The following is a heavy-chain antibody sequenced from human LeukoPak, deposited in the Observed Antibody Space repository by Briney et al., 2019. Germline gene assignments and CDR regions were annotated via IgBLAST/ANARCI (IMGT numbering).Heavy chain of an antibody. J-gene: IGHJ6*02. V-gene: IGHV1-69*13. D-gene: IGHD2-2*01. CDR2: IIPIFGTA. Sequence: GASVKVSCKASGGTFSSYAISWVRQAPGQGLEWMGGIIPIFGTANYAQKFQGRVTITADESTSTAYMELSSLRSEDTVVYYCFVVPAAMGRIDYYYYYGMDVWGQGTTVTVSS. CDR1: GGTFSSYA. CDR3: FVVPAAMGRIDYYYYYGMDV.